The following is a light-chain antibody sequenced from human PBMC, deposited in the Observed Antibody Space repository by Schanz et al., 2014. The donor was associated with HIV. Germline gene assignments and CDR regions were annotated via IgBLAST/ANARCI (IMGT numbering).Light chain of an antibody. CDR2: GAS. Sequence: EIVLTQSPGTLSLSPGERATLSCRASQSVSSFYLAWYQQKPGQAPRLVIYGASNRATGIPDRFSGSGSGTDFTLTISSLEPEDFVVYYCQQRSNWPRTFGQGTKLEIK. J-gene: IGKJ2*01. CDR1: QSVSSFY. V-gene: IGKV3D-20*02. CDR3: QQRSNWPRT.